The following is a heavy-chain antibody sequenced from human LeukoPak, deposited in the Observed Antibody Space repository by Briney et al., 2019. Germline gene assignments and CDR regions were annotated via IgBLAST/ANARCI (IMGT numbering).Heavy chain of an antibody. CDR1: GGSISSSSYY. J-gene: IGHJ4*02. D-gene: IGHD6-19*01. V-gene: IGHV4-39*07. CDR3: ANSSGRPDYFDY. Sequence: SETLSLTCTVSGGSISSSSYYWGWIRQPPGKGLEWIGSIYYSGSTYYNPPLKSRVTISVDTSKNQFSLKLSSVTAADTAVYYCANSSGRPDYFDYWGQGTLVTVSS. CDR2: IYYSGST.